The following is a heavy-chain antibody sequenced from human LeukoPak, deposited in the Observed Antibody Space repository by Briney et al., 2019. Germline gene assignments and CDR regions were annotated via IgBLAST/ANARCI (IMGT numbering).Heavy chain of an antibody. D-gene: IGHD5-12*01. V-gene: IGHV3-30*04. J-gene: IGHJ4*02. Sequence: PGWSLRLSCAASGFTFSSYAMHWVRQAPGKGLEWVAVISYDGSNKFYADSVKGRFTISRDNSKNTLYLQMNSLRTEDTAVHYCARDLRSGYDFVDYWGQGTLVTVSS. CDR3: ARDLRSGYDFVDY. CDR1: GFTFSSYA. CDR2: ISYDGSNK.